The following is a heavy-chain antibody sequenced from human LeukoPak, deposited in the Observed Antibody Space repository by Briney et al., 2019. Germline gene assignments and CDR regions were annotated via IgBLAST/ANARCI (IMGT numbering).Heavy chain of an antibody. J-gene: IGHJ4*02. CDR1: GGSFSGYY. V-gene: IGHV4-34*01. Sequence: SETLSLTCAVYGGSFSGYYWSWIRQPPGNGLEWIGEINHSGSTNYNPSLKSRVTISVDTSKNQFSLKLSSVTAADTAVYYCARSSHGRNIDYWGQGTLVTVSS. CDR3: ARSSHGRNIDY. CDR2: INHSGST.